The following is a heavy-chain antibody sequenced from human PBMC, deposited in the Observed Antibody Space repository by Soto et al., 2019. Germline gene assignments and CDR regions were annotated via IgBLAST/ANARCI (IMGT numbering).Heavy chain of an antibody. CDR3: ARVRGYSGYDHVSGYYGMDV. CDR1: GFTFSSYD. D-gene: IGHD5-12*01. Sequence: GGSLSLSCAASGFTFSSYDMHWVRQATGKGLEWVSAIGTAGDTYYPGSVKGRFTISRENAKNSLYLQMNSLRAEDTAVYYCARVRGYSGYDHVSGYYGMDVWGQGTTVTVSS. CDR2: IGTAGDT. J-gene: IGHJ6*02. V-gene: IGHV3-13*01.